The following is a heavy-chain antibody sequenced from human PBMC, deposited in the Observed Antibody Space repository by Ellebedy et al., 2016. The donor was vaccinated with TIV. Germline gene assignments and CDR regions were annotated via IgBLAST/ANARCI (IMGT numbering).Heavy chain of an antibody. CDR1: GFTFSSYG. CDR2: IWYDGSNK. V-gene: IGHV3-33*01. CDR3: AREADAFDI. J-gene: IGHJ3*02. Sequence: GESLKISXAASGFTFSSYGMHWVRQAPGKGLEWVAVIWYDGSNKYYADSVKGRFTISRDNSKNTLYLQMNSLRAEDTAVYYCAREADAFDIWGQGTMVTVSS.